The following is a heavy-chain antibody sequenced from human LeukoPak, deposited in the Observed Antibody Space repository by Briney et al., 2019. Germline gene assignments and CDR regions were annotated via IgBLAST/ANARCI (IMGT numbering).Heavy chain of an antibody. CDR2: IYYSGST. V-gene: IGHV4-38-2*02. Sequence: PSETLSLTCTVSGYSISSGYYWGWIRQPPGKGLEWIGSIYYSGSTYYNPSLKSRVTISVDTSKNQFSLKLSSVTAADTAVYYCAREGKWLVRSRYYYYYMDVWGKGTTVTVSS. CDR3: AREGKWLVRSRYYYYYMDV. CDR1: GYSISSGYY. D-gene: IGHD6-19*01. J-gene: IGHJ6*03.